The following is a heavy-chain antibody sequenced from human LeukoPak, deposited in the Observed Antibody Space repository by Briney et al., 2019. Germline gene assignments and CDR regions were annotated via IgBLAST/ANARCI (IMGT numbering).Heavy chain of an antibody. CDR3: ARDRVLYGSGSYLSLFDY. CDR2: IWYDGSNK. CDR1: GFTFSSYG. V-gene: IGHV3-33*01. D-gene: IGHD3-10*01. Sequence: GRSLRLSCAASGFTFSSYGMHWVRQAPGKGLEWVAVIWYDGSNKYYADSVKGRFTISRDNSKNTLYLQMNSLRAEDTAVYYCARDRVLYGSGSYLSLFDYWGQGTLVTVSS. J-gene: IGHJ4*02.